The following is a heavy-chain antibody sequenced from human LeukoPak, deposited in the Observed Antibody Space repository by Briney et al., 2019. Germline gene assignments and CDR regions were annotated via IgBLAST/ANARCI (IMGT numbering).Heavy chain of an antibody. J-gene: IGHJ5*02. CDR2: IYTSGST. CDR1: GGSISSYY. D-gene: IGHD2-2*01. Sequence: SETLSLTCTVSGGSISSYYWSWIRQPAGKGLEWIGRIYTSGSTNYNPSLKSRVTMSVDTSKNQFSLKLSSVTAADTDVYYCARVVIVPAAMSWWFDPWGQGTLVTVSS. CDR3: ARVVIVPAAMSWWFDP. V-gene: IGHV4-4*07.